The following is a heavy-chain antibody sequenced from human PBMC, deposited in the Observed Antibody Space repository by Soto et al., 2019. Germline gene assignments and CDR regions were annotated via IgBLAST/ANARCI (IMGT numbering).Heavy chain of an antibody. CDR3: AAGGIDYYGSGSYAYYFDY. J-gene: IGHJ4*01. CDR2: IIPIFGTA. V-gene: IGHV1-69*01. Sequence: QVQLVQSGAEVKKPGSSVKVSCKASGGTFSSYAISWVRQAPGQGLEWMGGIIPIFGTANYAQKFQGRVTITADECTSTAYMELSSLRSEDTAVYYCAAGGIDYYGSGSYAYYFDYWGQGTLVTVSS. D-gene: IGHD3-10*01. CDR1: GGTFSSYA.